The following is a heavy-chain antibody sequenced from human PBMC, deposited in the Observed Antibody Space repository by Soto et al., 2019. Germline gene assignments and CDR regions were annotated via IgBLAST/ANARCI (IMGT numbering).Heavy chain of an antibody. CDR3: ARANVWNGGFYAINSFDR. CDR2: IYLGDSDT. Sequence: PGESLKISCKGSGYSFTNYWIGWVRQMPGKGLEWMGTIYLGDSDTRYSPSFQGRVTISADKSISAAYLPWGSLKASDTAMYYCARANVWNGGFYAINSFDRWAQGTLVTVSS. D-gene: IGHD1-1*01. J-gene: IGHJ5*01. V-gene: IGHV5-51*01. CDR1: GYSFTNYW.